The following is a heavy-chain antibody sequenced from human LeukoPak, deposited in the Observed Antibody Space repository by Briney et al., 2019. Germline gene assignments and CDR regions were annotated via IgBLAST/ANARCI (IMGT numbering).Heavy chain of an antibody. CDR2: ISYDGNNK. CDR1: GFTFNSYS. J-gene: IGHJ4*02. Sequence: QPGRSLRLSCAASGFTFNSYSMHWVRQAPGKGLEWVAVISYDGNNKYYADSVKGRFTISRDNSKNTLYLQMNSLTVEDTAVYYCGRGMRDYYGLDYWGQGILVTVSS. V-gene: IGHV3-30-3*01. D-gene: IGHD3-10*01. CDR3: GRGMRDYYGLDY.